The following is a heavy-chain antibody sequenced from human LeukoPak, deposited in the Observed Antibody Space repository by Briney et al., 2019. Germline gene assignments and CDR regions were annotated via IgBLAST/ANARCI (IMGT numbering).Heavy chain of an antibody. CDR3: ATDRTTGTHYGMDV. Sequence: ASVKVSCKVSGYTLTELSMHWVRQAPGKGLEWMGGFDPEDGETIYAQKFRGRVTMTEDTSTDTAYMELSSLRSEDTAVYYCATDRTTGTHYGMDVWGKGTTVTVSS. J-gene: IGHJ6*04. D-gene: IGHD1-1*01. CDR2: FDPEDGET. V-gene: IGHV1-24*01. CDR1: GYTLTELS.